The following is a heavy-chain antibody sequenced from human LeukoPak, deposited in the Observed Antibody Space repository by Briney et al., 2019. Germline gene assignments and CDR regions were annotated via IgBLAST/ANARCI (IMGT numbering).Heavy chain of an antibody. Sequence: ASVKVSCKASGYTFTNYDINWVRQATGQGLEWMGWMNPNSDNTAYAQKFQGRVTMTRNTSISTAYMELSSLRSEDTAVYYCARGRGMARYYYYYYMDVWGKGTTVTISS. D-gene: IGHD5-24*01. CDR1: GYTFTNYD. CDR2: MNPNSDNT. J-gene: IGHJ6*03. CDR3: ARGRGMARYYYYYYMDV. V-gene: IGHV1-8*01.